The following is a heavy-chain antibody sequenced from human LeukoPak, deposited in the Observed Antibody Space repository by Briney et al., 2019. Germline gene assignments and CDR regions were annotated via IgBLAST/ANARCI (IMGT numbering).Heavy chain of an antibody. CDR1: GGSMGDDSW. CDR2: IYHRGKT. CDR3: ARGKGRRYCSSTSCQNGYMDV. J-gene: IGHJ6*03. D-gene: IGHD2-2*01. Sequence: SETLSLTCAVSGGSMGDDSWWSWVRQSPGEGLEWIGEIYHRGKTNYNPSLKSRVTMSVDTSKNQFSLKLSSVTAADTAVYYCARGKGRRYCSSTSCQNGYMDVWGKGTTVTVSS. V-gene: IGHV4-4*02.